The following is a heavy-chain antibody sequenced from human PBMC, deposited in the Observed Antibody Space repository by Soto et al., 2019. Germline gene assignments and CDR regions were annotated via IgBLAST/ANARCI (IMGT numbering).Heavy chain of an antibody. CDR3: ARENWTAVFDY. D-gene: IGHD1-1*01. Sequence: GGSLRLSCAASGFTFSSYGMHWVRQAPGKGLEWVAVIWYDGSNKYYADSVKGRFTISRDNSKNTLYLQMNSLRAEDTAVYYCARENWTAVFDYWGQGTLVTVSS. J-gene: IGHJ4*02. CDR1: GFTFSSYG. CDR2: IWYDGSNK. V-gene: IGHV3-33*01.